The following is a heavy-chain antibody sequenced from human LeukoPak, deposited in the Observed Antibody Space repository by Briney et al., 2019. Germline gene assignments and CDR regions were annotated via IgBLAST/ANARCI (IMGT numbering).Heavy chain of an antibody. D-gene: IGHD5-12*01. CDR2: MNPNSGNT. J-gene: IGHJ4*02. V-gene: IGHV1-8*01. CDR1: GYTFTSYD. CDR3: ARVGQFRGTWLRPFGRPD. Sequence: GASVKVSCKASGYTFTSYDINWVRQATGQGLEWMGWMNPNSGNTGYAQKFQGRVTMTRNTSISTAYMELSSLRSEDTAVYYCARVGQFRGTWLRPFGRPDWGQGTLVTVSS.